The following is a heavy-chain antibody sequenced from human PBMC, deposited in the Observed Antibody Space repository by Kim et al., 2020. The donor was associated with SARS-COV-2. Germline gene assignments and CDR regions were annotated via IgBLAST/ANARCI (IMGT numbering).Heavy chain of an antibody. J-gene: IGHJ6*02. V-gene: IGHV3-43D*03. CDR2: ISWDGGST. CDR1: GFTFDDYA. D-gene: IGHD1-26*01. Sequence: GGSLRLSCAASGFTFDDYAMHWVRQAPGKGLEWVSLISWDGGSTYYADSVKGRFTISRDNSKNSLYLQMNSLRAEDTALYYCAKDIGVGAPLRLGMDVWGQGTTVTVSS. CDR3: AKDIGVGAPLRLGMDV.